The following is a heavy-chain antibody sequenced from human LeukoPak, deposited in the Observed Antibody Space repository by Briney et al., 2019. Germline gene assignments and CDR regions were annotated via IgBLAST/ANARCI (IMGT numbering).Heavy chain of an antibody. CDR1: GFSFSTYE. Sequence: NPGGSLRLSCAASGFSFSTYEFHWVRHAPGKGLEWVSSISSSSSYIYYADSVQGRFTISRDNAKKSLYLQMNSLRAEDTAVYYCARAYSASYGLGYYYMDVWGKGTTVTISS. CDR2: ISSSSSYI. CDR3: ARAYSASYGLGYYYMDV. D-gene: IGHD1-26*01. J-gene: IGHJ6*03. V-gene: IGHV3-21*01.